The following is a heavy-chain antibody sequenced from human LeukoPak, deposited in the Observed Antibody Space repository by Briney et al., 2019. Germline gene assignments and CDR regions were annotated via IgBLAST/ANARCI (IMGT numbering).Heavy chain of an antibody. V-gene: IGHV3-21*01. CDR2: ISSSSSYI. J-gene: IGHJ3*02. CDR1: GFTFSSYS. CDR3: ARGRVYYYDSSGYYFGGDDAFDI. D-gene: IGHD3-22*01. Sequence: PGGSLRLSCAASGFTFSSYSMNWVRQAPGKGLEWVSSISSSSSYIYYADSVKGRFTISRDNAKNSLYLQMNSLRAEDTAVYYCARGRVYYYDSSGYYFGGDDAFDIWGQGTMVTVSS.